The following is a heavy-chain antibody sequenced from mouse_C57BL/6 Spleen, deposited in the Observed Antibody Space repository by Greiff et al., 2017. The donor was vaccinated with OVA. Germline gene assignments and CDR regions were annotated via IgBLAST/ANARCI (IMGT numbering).Heavy chain of an antibody. D-gene: IGHD2-10*02. Sequence: QVQLQQPGAELVKPGASVKMYCKASGYPFPSYWITWVKPRPGQGLEWVGDIYPGSGSTNYNEKFKSKVTLTVDTSSSTAYMQLSSRTSEDSAVYYCARGYLVKGYWGQGTSVTVSS. CDR2: IYPGSGST. CDR3: ARGYLVKGY. J-gene: IGHJ2*02. CDR1: GYPFPSYW. V-gene: IGHV1-55*01.